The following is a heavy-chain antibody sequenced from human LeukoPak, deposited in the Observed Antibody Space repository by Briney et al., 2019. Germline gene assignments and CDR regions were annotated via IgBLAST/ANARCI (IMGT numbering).Heavy chain of an antibody. CDR3: AGGYHPTVTTPDDAFDI. CDR2: INGYNGDK. V-gene: IGHV1-18*01. Sequence: ASVKVTCKGSGYSFTSHGSTWVRQAPGQGLEWMGWINGYNGDKNYAQNFQGRVTMTTETSTRTAYMELGSLRSDGTAVYYCAGGYHPTVTTPDDAFDIWGQGTMVTVSS. D-gene: IGHD4-17*01. CDR1: GYSFTSHG. J-gene: IGHJ3*02.